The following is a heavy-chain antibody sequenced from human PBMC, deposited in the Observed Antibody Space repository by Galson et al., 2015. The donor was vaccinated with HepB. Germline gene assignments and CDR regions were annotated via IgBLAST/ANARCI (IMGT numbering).Heavy chain of an antibody. D-gene: IGHD2-21*02. CDR3: ARAYCGGDCPPTYYFTYGMGV. CDR1: GGTFSNYA. CDR2: IIPIFGKP. Sequence: SVKVSCKASGGTFSNYAISWVRQAPGQGLEWMGGIIPIFGKPHYAQKFQGRVTITADESTTTAYMELNSLRPEDTAVYYCARAYCGGDCPPTYYFTYGMGVWGQGTTVTVSS. J-gene: IGHJ6*02. V-gene: IGHV1-69*13.